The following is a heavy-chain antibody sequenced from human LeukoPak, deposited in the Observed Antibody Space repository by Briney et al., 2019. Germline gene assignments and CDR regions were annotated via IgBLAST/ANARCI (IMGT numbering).Heavy chain of an antibody. J-gene: IGHJ4*02. CDR3: AKDHGFYSSGWTPLFDN. V-gene: IGHV3-23*01. Sequence: GGSLRLSCAASGFTFSTFAMSWVRQAPGKGLEWVSTISDGVGTTYYADSVKGRFTISRDISKNTLYLQMNSLRAEDTATYYCAKDHGFYSSGWTPLFDNWGRGTLVTVS. CDR1: GFTFSTFA. CDR2: ISDGVGTT. D-gene: IGHD6-19*01.